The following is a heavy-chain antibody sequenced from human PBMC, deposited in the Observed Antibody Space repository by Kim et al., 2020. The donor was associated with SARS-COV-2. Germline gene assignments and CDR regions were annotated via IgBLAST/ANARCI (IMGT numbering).Heavy chain of an antibody. CDR2: ISYDGSNK. V-gene: IGHV3-30*12. CDR3: ARDYGERVRGVTDLKGNNWFDP. CDR1: GFTFSSYG. J-gene: IGHJ5*02. D-gene: IGHD3-10*01. Sequence: GGSLRLSCAASGFTFSSYGMHWVRQAPGKGLEWVAVISYDGSNKYYADSVKGRFTISRDNSKNTLYLQMNSLRAEDTAVYYCARDYGERVRGVTDLKGNNWFDPWGQGTLVTVSS.